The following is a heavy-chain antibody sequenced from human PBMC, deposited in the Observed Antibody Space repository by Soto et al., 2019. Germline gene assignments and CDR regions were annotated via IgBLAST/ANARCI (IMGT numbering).Heavy chain of an antibody. CDR3: ATSGGTTPFDY. CDR2: INHSGST. Sequence: QVQLQQWGAGLLKPSETLSLTCAVYGGSFSGYYWSWIRQPPGKGLEWIGEINHSGSTNYNPSLQSRVTISVDTSKNQCSLKLTSVTAADTAVYYCATSGGTTPFDYWGQGTLVAVSS. J-gene: IGHJ4*02. D-gene: IGHD2-15*01. V-gene: IGHV4-34*01. CDR1: GGSFSGYY.